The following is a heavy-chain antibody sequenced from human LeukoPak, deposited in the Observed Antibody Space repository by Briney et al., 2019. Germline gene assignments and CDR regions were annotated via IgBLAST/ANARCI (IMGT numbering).Heavy chain of an antibody. J-gene: IGHJ4*02. CDR1: GGSINSHY. D-gene: IGHD6-19*01. CDR2: IYYTGKN. Sequence: SETLSLTCAVSGGSINSHYWGWIRQPPGKGLQWIGDIYYTGKNNYNPALKSRVTISLDTSKDHLSLNLTSVLAADTAIYYCVRRDTGWNYFDYWGQGILVTVSS. V-gene: IGHV4-59*08. CDR3: VRRDTGWNYFDY.